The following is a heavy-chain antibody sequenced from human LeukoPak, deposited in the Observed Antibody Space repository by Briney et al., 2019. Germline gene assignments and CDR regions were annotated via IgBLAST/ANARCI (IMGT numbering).Heavy chain of an antibody. CDR2: IYYSGST. CDR1: GGSISSYY. V-gene: IGHV4-59*12. Sequence: PSETLSLTCTASGGSISSYYWSWIRQPPGKGLEWIGYIYYSGSTNYNPSLKSRVTISVDTSKNQFSLKLSSVTAADTAVYYCARGVVPVQYGMDVWGQGTTVTVSS. CDR3: ARGVVPVQYGMDV. J-gene: IGHJ6*02. D-gene: IGHD2-2*01.